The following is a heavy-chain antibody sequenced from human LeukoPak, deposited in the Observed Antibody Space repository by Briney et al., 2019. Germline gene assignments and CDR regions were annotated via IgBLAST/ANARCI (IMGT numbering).Heavy chain of an antibody. J-gene: IGHJ6*02. D-gene: IGHD4-11*01. V-gene: IGHV4-30-2*01. CDR3: ARFDYTYGMDV. CDR2: IYHSGST. CDR1: GGSISSGGYS. Sequence: SETLSLTCAVSGGSISSGGYSWSWIRQPPGKGLEWIVYIYHSGSTYYNPSLKSRVTISVDRSKNQFSLKLSSVTAADTAVYYCARFDYTYGMDVWGQGTTVTVSS.